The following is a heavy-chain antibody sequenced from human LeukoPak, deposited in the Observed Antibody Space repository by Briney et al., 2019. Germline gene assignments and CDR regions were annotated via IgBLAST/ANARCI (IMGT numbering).Heavy chain of an antibody. J-gene: IGHJ4*02. CDR1: GFTFSDYY. V-gene: IGHV3-11*01. Sequence: GGSLRLSCAVSGFTFSDYYMNWIRQAPGKGLEWVSYISSSSLTIYYADSVKGRFTISRDNAKDSLYLQMNSLRAEDTAVYYCAREPTVMILWGQGTLVTVSS. CDR3: AREPTVMIL. D-gene: IGHD4-11*01. CDR2: ISSSSLTI.